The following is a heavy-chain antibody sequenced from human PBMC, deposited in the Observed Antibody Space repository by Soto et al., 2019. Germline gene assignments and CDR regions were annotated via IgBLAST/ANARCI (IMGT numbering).Heavy chain of an antibody. CDR3: AKALGEGFASGSNYYYGMDV. Sequence: GGSLRLSCAASGFTFSSYGMHWVRQAPGRGLEWVAVISYDGSNKYYADSVKGRFTISRDNSKNTLYLQMNSLRAEDTAVYYCAKALGEGFASGSNYYYGMDVWGQGTTVTVSS. V-gene: IGHV3-30*18. J-gene: IGHJ6*02. D-gene: IGHD1-26*01. CDR1: GFTFSSYG. CDR2: ISYDGSNK.